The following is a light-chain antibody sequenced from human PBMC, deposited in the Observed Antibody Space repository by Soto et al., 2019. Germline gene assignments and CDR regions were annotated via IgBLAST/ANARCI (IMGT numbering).Light chain of an antibody. Sequence: QSALTQPASVSGSPGQSITISCTGTSSDVGGYNYVSWYQQHPGKAPKLMIYDVSNRPSGVSNRFSGSKSGNTASLTISGSQAEDEADYYCSSYTRSSTVVVGGGTKLTVL. CDR1: SSDVGGYNY. CDR3: SSYTRSSTVV. CDR2: DVS. V-gene: IGLV2-14*01. J-gene: IGLJ2*01.